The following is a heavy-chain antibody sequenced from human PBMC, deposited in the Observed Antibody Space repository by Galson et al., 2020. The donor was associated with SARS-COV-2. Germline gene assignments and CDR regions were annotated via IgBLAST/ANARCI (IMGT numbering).Heavy chain of an antibody. CDR3: ARDFVEGLLWTPFDY. Sequence: ASETLSLTCTVSGGSNSSYYWSWIRQPAGKGLEWIGRIYTSGSTNYNPSLKSRVTMSVDTSKNQFSLKLSSVTAADTAVYYCARDFVEGLLWTPFDYWGQGTLVTVSS. J-gene: IGHJ4*02. V-gene: IGHV4-4*07. D-gene: IGHD3-10*01. CDR1: GGSNSSYY. CDR2: IYTSGST.